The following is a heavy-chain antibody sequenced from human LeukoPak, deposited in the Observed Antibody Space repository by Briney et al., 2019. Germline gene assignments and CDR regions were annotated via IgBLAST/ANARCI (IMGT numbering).Heavy chain of an antibody. D-gene: IGHD4-11*01. Sequence: GESLRISCKGSGYSFTSYWITWLRQLPGRGLEWMGKIYPSDSYTNYSPSFQGHVTISADKSISTAYLQWSSLKASDTAMYYCARHRAYNNSPFEFWGQGTLVTVSS. J-gene: IGHJ4*02. V-gene: IGHV5-10-1*01. CDR2: IYPSDSYT. CDR1: GYSFTSYW. CDR3: ARHRAYNNSPFEF.